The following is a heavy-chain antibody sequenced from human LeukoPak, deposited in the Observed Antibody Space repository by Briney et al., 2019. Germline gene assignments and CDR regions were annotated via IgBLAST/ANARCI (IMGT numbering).Heavy chain of an antibody. V-gene: IGHV3-23*01. J-gene: IGHJ4*02. D-gene: IGHD3-22*01. CDR3: AKDPDTMIVVVSFDY. Sequence: PGGSLRLSCAASGFTFSHYWMNWVRQAPGKGLEWVSAISGSGGSTYYADPVKGRFTISRDNSKNTLYLQMNSLRAEDTAVYYCAKDPDTMIVVVSFDYWGQGTLVTVSS. CDR2: ISGSGGST. CDR1: GFTFSHYW.